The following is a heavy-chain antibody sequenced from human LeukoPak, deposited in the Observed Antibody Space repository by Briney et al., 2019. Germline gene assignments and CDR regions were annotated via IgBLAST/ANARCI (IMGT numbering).Heavy chain of an antibody. CDR1: GYSFTSYW. D-gene: IGHD2-21*02. CDR2: IYPGDSDT. Sequence: KVGESLKISCKGSGYSFTSYWIGWVRQMPGKGLEWMGIIYPGDSDTRYSPSFQGQVTISADKSISTAYLQWSSLKASDTAMYYCATLYRCGGDCYPYAFDIWGQGTMVTVSS. CDR3: ATLYRCGGDCYPYAFDI. J-gene: IGHJ3*02. V-gene: IGHV5-51*01.